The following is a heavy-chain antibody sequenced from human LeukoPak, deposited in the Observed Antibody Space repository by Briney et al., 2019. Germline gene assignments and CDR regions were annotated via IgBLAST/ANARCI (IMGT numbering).Heavy chain of an antibody. CDR3: ASGPSSGDY. CDR1: GYTFTRYD. V-gene: IGHV1-8*03. Sequence: ASVKVSCKASGYTFTRYDINWVRQATGQGLEWMGWMNPNSGNTGYAQKFQGRVTITRNNSISTAYMALSSLRSQDRAVYYCASGPSSGDYWGQGTLVTVSS. D-gene: IGHD6-19*01. CDR2: MNPNSGNT. J-gene: IGHJ4*02.